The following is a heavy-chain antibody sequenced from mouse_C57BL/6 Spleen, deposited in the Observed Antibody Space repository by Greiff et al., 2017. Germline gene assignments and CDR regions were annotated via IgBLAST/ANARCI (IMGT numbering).Heavy chain of an antibody. CDR1: GYSITSGYY. V-gene: IGHV3-6*01. J-gene: IGHJ4*01. CDR2: ISYDGSN. Sequence: EVQLVESGPGLVKPSQSLSLTCSVTGYSITSGYYWNWIRQFPGNKLEWMGYISYDGSNHYNPSLKNRSSITRDTSKNQFFLNLNSVTTEDTATYYGAREAVVAHYYAMDYWGQGTSVTVSS. D-gene: IGHD1-1*01. CDR3: AREAVVAHYYAMDY.